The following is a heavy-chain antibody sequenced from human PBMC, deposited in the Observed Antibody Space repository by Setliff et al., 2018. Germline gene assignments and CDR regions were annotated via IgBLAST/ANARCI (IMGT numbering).Heavy chain of an antibody. J-gene: IGHJ4*02. CDR2: LYYTGNT. CDR3: ARHSRSSGGES. V-gene: IGHV4-59*05. D-gene: IGHD6-13*01. CDR1: GGSITSYY. Sequence: ASETLSLTCTVSGGSITSYYWSWIRQPPGKGLEWIGSLYYTGNTYYNPSLKSRVTISVDTSKNRFSLKLKSVTAADTAVFYCARHSRSSGGESWGQGTLVTVSS.